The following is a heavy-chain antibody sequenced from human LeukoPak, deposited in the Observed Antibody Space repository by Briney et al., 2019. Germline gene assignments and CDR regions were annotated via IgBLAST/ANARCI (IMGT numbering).Heavy chain of an antibody. CDR1: GFILSDYN. CDR2: IAISGTYI. CDR3: ARDHLGYCSSTSCLTRDWFDP. Sequence: GGSLRLSCAASGFILSDYNMNWVRQAPGKGLEWVSFIAISGTYITYADSVKGRFTISRDNAKNSLYLQMNSLRAEDTAVYYCARDHLGYCSSTSCLTRDWFDPWGQGTLVTVSS. D-gene: IGHD2-2*01. V-gene: IGHV3-21*04. J-gene: IGHJ5*02.